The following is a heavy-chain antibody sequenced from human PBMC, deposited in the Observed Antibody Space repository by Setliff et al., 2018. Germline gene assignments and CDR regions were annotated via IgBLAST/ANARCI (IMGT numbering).Heavy chain of an antibody. CDR3: ATDLAIRGVQFDY. D-gene: IGHD3-10*01. V-gene: IGHV1-69-2*01. J-gene: IGHJ4*02. CDR1: GYRFIVYY. Sequence: KVSCKGSGYRFIVYYIHWVRQTPGKGLEWMGRVDPKDGQAIYAKKFQGRFTITADTSIDTAYMELSSLTSEDTAVYYCATDLAIRGVQFDYWGRGTLVTVSS. CDR2: VDPKDGQA.